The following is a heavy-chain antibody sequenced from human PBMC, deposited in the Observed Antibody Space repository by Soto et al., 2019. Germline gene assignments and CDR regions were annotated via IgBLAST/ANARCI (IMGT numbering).Heavy chain of an antibody. CDR1: GASMSSGDYY. CDR2: ISYTGST. J-gene: IGHJ4*02. Sequence: SETLSLTCTVSGASMSSGDYYWIWIRQPPGKGLECIGYISYTGSTYYNPSLKSRVTMPVDTSKNQFSLELISVTAADTAVYYCARALYDYSDFFFDYWGQGTLATVSS. CDR3: ARALYDYSDFFFDY. V-gene: IGHV4-30-4*01. D-gene: IGHD4-17*01.